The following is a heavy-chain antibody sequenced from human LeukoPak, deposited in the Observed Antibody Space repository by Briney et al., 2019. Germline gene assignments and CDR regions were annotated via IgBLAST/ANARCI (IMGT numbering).Heavy chain of an antibody. CDR1: GFTFSSYE. V-gene: IGHV3-48*03. Sequence: GGSLRLSCAASGFTFSSYEMNWVRQAPGKGLEWVSYISSSGSTIYYADSVKGRFTISRDNAKNSLYLQMNSLRAEDTAVYYCAKDWAYESSGPPYYFDYWGQGTLVTVSS. CDR2: ISSSGSTI. CDR3: AKDWAYESSGPPYYFDY. J-gene: IGHJ4*02. D-gene: IGHD3-22*01.